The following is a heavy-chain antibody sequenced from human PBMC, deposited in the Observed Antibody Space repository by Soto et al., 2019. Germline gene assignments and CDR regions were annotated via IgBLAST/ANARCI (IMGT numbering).Heavy chain of an antibody. D-gene: IGHD1-1*01. CDR1: GFSLSTSGVG. J-gene: IGHJ4*01. Sequence: PTLVNPTQTLTLTCTFSGFSLSTSGVGVGWIRQPPGKALEWLAPIYWNDDKRYSPSLKSRLTITKDTSKNQVVLTMTNMEPLGPDQYLCALSQPGTTENYFDSLGHGILVSV. CDR2: IYWNDDK. V-gene: IGHV2-5*01. CDR3: ALSQPGTTENYFDS.